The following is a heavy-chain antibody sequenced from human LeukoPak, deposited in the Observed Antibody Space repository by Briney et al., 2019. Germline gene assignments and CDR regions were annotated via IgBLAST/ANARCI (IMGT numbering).Heavy chain of an antibody. D-gene: IGHD1-14*01. J-gene: IGHJ4*02. CDR1: GGPISSYY. V-gene: IGHV4-59*12. CDR3: ARDITGSFDY. CDR2: IYYSGST. Sequence: PSETLSLTCTVSGGPISSYYWSWIRQPPGKGLEWIGYIYYSGSTNYNPSLKSRVTISVDTSKNQFSLKLSSVTAADTAVYYCARDITGSFDYWGQGNLVTVSS.